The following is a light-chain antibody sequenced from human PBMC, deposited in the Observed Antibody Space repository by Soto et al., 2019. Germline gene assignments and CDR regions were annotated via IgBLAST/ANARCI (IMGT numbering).Light chain of an antibody. CDR1: SSDVGGYNY. CDR2: DVS. V-gene: IGLV2-11*01. J-gene: IGLJ2*01. CDR3: CSYAGTYTL. Sequence: QSALTQPRSVSGSPGQSVTISCTGTSSDVGGYNYVSWYQQHPGKAPKLMIYDVSKRPSGVPDRFSGSKSGNTASLTISGXXXXXXADYYCCSYAGTYTLFGGGTKL.